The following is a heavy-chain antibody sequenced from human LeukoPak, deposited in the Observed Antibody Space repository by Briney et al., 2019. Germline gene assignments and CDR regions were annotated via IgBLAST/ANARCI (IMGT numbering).Heavy chain of an antibody. J-gene: IGHJ4*02. V-gene: IGHV1-69*04. CDR2: IIPILGIA. CDR1: GGTFSSYA. Sequence: EASVKVSCKASGGTFSSYAISWVRQAPGQGLEWMGRIIPILGIANYAQKFQGRVTITADKSTSTAYMELSSLRSEDSAVYYCASGRDGYNSFDYWGQGTLVTVSS. D-gene: IGHD5-24*01. CDR3: ASGRDGYNSFDY.